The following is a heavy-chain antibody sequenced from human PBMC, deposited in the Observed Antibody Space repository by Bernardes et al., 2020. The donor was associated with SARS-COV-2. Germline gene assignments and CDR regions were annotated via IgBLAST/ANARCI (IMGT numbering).Heavy chain of an antibody. CDR1: GYSFTAFD. CDR3: ARDGSASYYHDNWYFDS. Sequence: ASVKVSCNPSGYSFTAFDIHWVRQAPGEGLEWMGWVSPSTGGSNSAQKFQGRVTMTWDTSISTAYMELSRMTSDDTAVYYCARDGSASYYHDNWYFDSWGQGTLVTVSS. CDR2: VSPSTGGS. D-gene: IGHD3-22*01. J-gene: IGHJ4*02. V-gene: IGHV1-2*02.